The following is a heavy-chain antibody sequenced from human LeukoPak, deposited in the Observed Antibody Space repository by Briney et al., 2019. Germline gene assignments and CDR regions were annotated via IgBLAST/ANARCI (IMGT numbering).Heavy chain of an antibody. Sequence: SETLSLTCAVSDDSFSSHYWTWIRQPPGKGLEWIGYISYIGTTNYNPSLKSRVTISIDTSKNQFSLKLSSVTAADTAVYYCARDLVTVTKGFDIWGQGTMASVSS. CDR1: DDSFSSHY. CDR2: ISYIGTT. J-gene: IGHJ3*02. D-gene: IGHD4-17*01. CDR3: ARDLVTVTKGFDI. V-gene: IGHV4-59*11.